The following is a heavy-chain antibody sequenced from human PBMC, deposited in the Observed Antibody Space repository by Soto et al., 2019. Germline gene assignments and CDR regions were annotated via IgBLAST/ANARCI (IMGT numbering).Heavy chain of an antibody. D-gene: IGHD2-2*01. CDR1: GGTFSSYA. CDR3: ARSGTLGYCSSTSCPEYFQH. Sequence: ASVKVSCKASGGTFSSYAISWVRQAPGQRLEWMGWINAGNGNTKYSQKFQGRVTITRDTSASTAYMELSSLRSEDTAVYYCARSGTLGYCSSTSCPEYFQHWGQGTLVTVSS. J-gene: IGHJ1*01. CDR2: INAGNGNT. V-gene: IGHV1-3*01.